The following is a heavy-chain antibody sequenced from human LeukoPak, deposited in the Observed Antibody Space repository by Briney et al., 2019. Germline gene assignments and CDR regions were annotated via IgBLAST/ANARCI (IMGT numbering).Heavy chain of an antibody. Sequence: PGGSLRLSCAASGFTFSSYWMHWVRQAPGKGLVWVSRINSDGSSTSYADSVKGRFTISRDNAKNTLYLQMNSLRAEDTAVYYCALSGSYSPLVYWGQGTLVTVSS. CDR3: ALSGSYSPLVY. D-gene: IGHD1-26*01. CDR1: GFTFSSYW. V-gene: IGHV3-74*01. J-gene: IGHJ4*02. CDR2: INSDGSST.